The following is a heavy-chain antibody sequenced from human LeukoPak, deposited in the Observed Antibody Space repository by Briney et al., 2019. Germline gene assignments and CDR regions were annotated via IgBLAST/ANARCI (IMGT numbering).Heavy chain of an antibody. CDR2: ISGSGGST. Sequence: GGSLRLSCAASGFTFSSYAMSWVRQAPGKGLGWVSAISGSGGSTYYADSVKGRFTIPRDNSKNTLYLQMNSLRAEDTAVYYCAKRYCSGGSCYMGFDYWGQGTLVTVSS. J-gene: IGHJ4*02. CDR1: GFTFSSYA. V-gene: IGHV3-23*01. D-gene: IGHD2-15*01. CDR3: AKRYCSGGSCYMGFDY.